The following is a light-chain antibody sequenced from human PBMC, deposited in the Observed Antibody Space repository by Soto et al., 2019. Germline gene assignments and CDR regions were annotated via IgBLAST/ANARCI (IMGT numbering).Light chain of an antibody. CDR1: KLGDKY. V-gene: IGLV3-1*01. Sequence: YELTQPPSVSVSPGQTASITCSGDKLGDKYTCWYQQKPGQSPVLVIYQDTKRPSGIPERFSGSNSGNTATLTISGTQAIDEADYYCQAWDSSTVVFGGGTKVTVL. CDR3: QAWDSSTVV. J-gene: IGLJ2*01. CDR2: QDT.